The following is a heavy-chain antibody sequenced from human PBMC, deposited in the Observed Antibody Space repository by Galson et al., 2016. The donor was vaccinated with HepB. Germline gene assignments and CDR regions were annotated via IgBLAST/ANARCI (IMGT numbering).Heavy chain of an antibody. J-gene: IGHJ6*04. CDR2: ISYDGTNK. CDR3: AKDKDASGAFRVGSYYYAMDV. Sequence: SLRLSCAASGFTLRSYAIHWVRQAPGKGLEWVALISYDGTNKYYADSVKGRFAISRDTSTNTLYLQMNSLRPEDTAVYYCAKDKDASGAFRVGSYYYAMDVWGKGTTVTVSS. D-gene: IGHD3-3*01. CDR1: GFTLRSYA. V-gene: IGHV3-30*18.